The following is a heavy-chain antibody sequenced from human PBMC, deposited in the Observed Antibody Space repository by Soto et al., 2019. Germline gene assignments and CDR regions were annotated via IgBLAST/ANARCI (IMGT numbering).Heavy chain of an antibody. V-gene: IGHV3-66*01. Sequence: GGSLRLSCAASGFTVSSNYMSWVRQAPGKGLEWVSVIYSGGGTYYADSVKGRFTISRDNSKNTLYLQMNSLRAEDTAVYYCARSGSRNAFDIWGQGTMVTVSS. CDR1: GFTVSSNY. CDR2: IYSGGGT. CDR3: ARSGSRNAFDI. J-gene: IGHJ3*02.